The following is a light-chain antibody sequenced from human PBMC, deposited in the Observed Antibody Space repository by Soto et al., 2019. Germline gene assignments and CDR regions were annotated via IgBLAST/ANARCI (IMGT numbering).Light chain of an antibody. Sequence: EIVMTQSPATLSVSPGDRATLSCRASQSVGSNLAWYQQKPGQAPRLLIYGASTRATGIPARFSGSGSGTEVTLTISSLQSEDFAVYYCQQYNNWPPLTFGGGTKVAIK. CDR3: QQYNNWPPLT. CDR2: GAS. V-gene: IGKV3-15*01. CDR1: QSVGSN. J-gene: IGKJ4*01.